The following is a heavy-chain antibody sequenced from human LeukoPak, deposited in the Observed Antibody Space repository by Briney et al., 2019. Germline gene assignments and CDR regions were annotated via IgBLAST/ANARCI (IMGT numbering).Heavy chain of an antibody. CDR3: ARDGSAWYNYFDY. V-gene: IGHV4-59*01. J-gene: IGHJ4*02. CDR2: ITYTGST. D-gene: IGHD6-19*01. Sequence: SETLSLTCTVSGGSIGSYYWSWIRQSPGKGLEWIGYITYTGSTHYNPSLKSRVTISLGTSMNQFSLKLTSVTAADTVVYYCARDGSAWYNYFDYWGQGTLVTVSS. CDR1: GGSIGSYY.